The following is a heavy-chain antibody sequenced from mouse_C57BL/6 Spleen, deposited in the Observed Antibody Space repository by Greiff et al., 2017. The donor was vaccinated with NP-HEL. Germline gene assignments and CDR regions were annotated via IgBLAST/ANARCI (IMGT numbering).Heavy chain of an antibody. CDR3: TKGVWDY. D-gene: IGHD3-3*01. Sequence: EVQLQQSGAELVRPGASVKLSCTASGFTFPDYYMHWVQQRPEQGLEWIGSIYPVDGDTDYAPKFPGKATMTADTSSNTAYLQLSSLTSEDTAVYYCTKGVWDYWGKGTTVTVSS. CDR2: IYPVDGDT. CDR1: GFTFPDYY. J-gene: IGHJ4*01. V-gene: IGHV14-1*01.